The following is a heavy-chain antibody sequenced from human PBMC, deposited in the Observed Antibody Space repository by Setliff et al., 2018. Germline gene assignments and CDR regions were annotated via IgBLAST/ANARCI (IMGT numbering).Heavy chain of an antibody. CDR3: AREGVDIGEFGGNYFNY. Sequence: ASVKVSCKASGGTFSSYGISWVRQAPGQGLEWMGGTIPSVGSTNYAQKFQGRVTIITDESTSTAYMERSSLRSEDTAVYYCAREGVDIGEFGGNYFNYWGQGTLVTVSS. J-gene: IGHJ4*02. V-gene: IGHV1-69*05. D-gene: IGHD2-2*03. CDR1: GGTFSSYG. CDR2: TIPSVGST.